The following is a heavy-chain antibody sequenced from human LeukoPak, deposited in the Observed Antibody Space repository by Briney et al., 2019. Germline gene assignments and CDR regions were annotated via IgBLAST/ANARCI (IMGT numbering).Heavy chain of an antibody. CDR3: ASAPYGSGTFLDY. V-gene: IGHV3-33*01. CDR1: GFTLSSSG. J-gene: IGHJ4*02. CDR2: IWYDGSDK. Sequence: GRSLRLSCAASGFTLSSSGMHWVRQAPGKGLEWVAVIWYDGSDKYSADSVKGRFTISRDNSKNTLYLQMNSLRAEDTAVYYCASAPYGSGTFLDYWGQGTLVTVSS. D-gene: IGHD3-10*01.